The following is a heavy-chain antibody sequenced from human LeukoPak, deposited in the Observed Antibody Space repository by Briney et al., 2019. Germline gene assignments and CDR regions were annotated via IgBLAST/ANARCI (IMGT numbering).Heavy chain of an antibody. J-gene: IGHJ4*02. CDR3: ARGAEYYAIWRGYAGYSDY. Sequence: SETLSLTCTVSGYSISNGYYWGWIRQPPGKGQEWVGSISHRGSTYYNPSLRSRITISLDRSKQKFSLKLTSVTAADTAVYFCARGAEYYAIWRGYAGYSDYWGQGISVTVSS. D-gene: IGHD3-3*01. V-gene: IGHV4-38-2*02. CDR1: GYSISNGYY. CDR2: ISHRGST.